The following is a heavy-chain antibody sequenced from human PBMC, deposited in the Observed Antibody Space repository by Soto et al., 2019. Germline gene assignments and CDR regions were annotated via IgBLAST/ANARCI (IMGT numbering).Heavy chain of an antibody. D-gene: IGHD6-19*01. CDR1: GGSITNNY. V-gene: IGHV4-59*01. CDR3: AGGYSSGWSDWFDP. CDR2: IYYSGST. J-gene: IGHJ5*02. Sequence: PSETLSLTCTVSGGSITNNYWTWIRQPPGKGLEWIGYIYYSGSTSYNPSLKSRVTILIDTSKNEFSLKLSSVTAADTAVYYCAGGYSSGWSDWFDPWGHGTLVTVSS.